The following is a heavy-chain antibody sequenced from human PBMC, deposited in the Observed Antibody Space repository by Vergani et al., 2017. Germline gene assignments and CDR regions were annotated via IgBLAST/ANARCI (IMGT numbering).Heavy chain of an antibody. CDR2: INHSGST. D-gene: IGHD2-15*01. CDR3: ARGRYCSSXSCSRVVGRERSGYCSGGSCPNNYYYYGMDV. J-gene: IGHJ6*02. Sequence: QVQLQQWGAGLLKPSETLSLTCAVYGGSFSGYYWSWIRQPPGKGLEWIGEINHSGSTNYNPSLKSRVTISVYTSKNQFSLKLSSVTAADTAVYYCARGRYCSSXSCSRVVGRERSGYCSGGSCPNNYYYYGMDVWGQGTTVTVSS. CDR1: GGSFSGYY. V-gene: IGHV4-34*01.